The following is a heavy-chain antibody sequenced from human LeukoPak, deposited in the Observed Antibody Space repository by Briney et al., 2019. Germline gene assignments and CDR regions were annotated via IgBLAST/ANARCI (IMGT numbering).Heavy chain of an antibody. CDR2: IYPGDSDT. D-gene: IGHD3-3*01. V-gene: IGHV5-51*01. J-gene: IGHJ4*02. Sequence: GESLKIPCKGSGYSFTNYWIGWVRQMPGKGLELMGIIYPGDSDTRYSPSFQGQVTISADKSITTAYLQWSSLKASDTAMFYCARQRATYYDFWSGPRFPFDYWGQGTLVTVSS. CDR1: GYSFTNYW. CDR3: ARQRATYYDFWSGPRFPFDY.